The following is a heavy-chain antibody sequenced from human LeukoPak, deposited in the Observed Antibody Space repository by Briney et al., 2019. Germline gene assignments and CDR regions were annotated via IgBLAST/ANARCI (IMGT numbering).Heavy chain of an antibody. CDR2: IYASGST. D-gene: IGHD6-13*01. CDR1: GGSISSGSYY. Sequence: SETLSLTCTVSGGSISSGSYYWSWIRQPAGKGLEWIGRIYASGSTNYNPSLKSRVTISVDTSKNQFSLKLSSVTAADTAVYYCARSGYSSSWYESWFDPWGQGTLVTVSS. V-gene: IGHV4-61*02. CDR3: ARSGYSSSWYESWFDP. J-gene: IGHJ5*02.